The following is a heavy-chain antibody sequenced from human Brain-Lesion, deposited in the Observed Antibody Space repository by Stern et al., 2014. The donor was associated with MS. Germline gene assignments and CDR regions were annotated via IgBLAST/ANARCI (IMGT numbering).Heavy chain of an antibody. Sequence: VQLVQSGPGLVKPSETLSLTCTVSGGSISRSTYYWGWLRLSPGKGLEWIGSVYYSGSTFYNPSLKSRVTISVHLFTNPFSLQLASVTAADTGLYYCARASGLFEYWFQGVLVTVSS. D-gene: IGHD3-16*01. CDR1: GGSISRSTYY. CDR3: ARASGLFEY. V-gene: IGHV4-39*01. CDR2: VYYSGST. J-gene: IGHJ4*02.